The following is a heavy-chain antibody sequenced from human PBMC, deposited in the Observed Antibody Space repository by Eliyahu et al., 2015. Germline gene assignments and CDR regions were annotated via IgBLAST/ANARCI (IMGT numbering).Heavy chain of an antibody. J-gene: IGHJ6*02. D-gene: IGHD6-19*01. CDR2: IXWDDDK. CDR1: GFSLSTSGMC. V-gene: IGHV2-70*01. Sequence: QVTLRESGPALVKPTQTLTLTCTFSGFSLSTSGMCVXWIRQPPGKALEWLALIXWDDDKYYSTSLKTRLTISKDTSKNQVILTMTNMDPVDTATYYCARIREAAVAGIIYYYYGLDVWGQGTTVTVSS. CDR3: ARIREAAVAGIIYYYYGLDV.